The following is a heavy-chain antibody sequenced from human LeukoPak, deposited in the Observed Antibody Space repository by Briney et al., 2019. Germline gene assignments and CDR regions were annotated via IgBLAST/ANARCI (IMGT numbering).Heavy chain of an antibody. Sequence: GGSLRLSCAASGFTFSSYAMHWVRQAPGKGLEWVAVISYTGSNKYYADSVKGRFTISRDNSKNTLYLQMNSLRAEDTAVYYCAKAPSLVLSGYYTYYFDYWGQGTLVTVSS. V-gene: IGHV3-30*04. CDR2: ISYTGSNK. CDR3: AKAPSLVLSGYYTYYFDY. D-gene: IGHD3-22*01. CDR1: GFTFSSYA. J-gene: IGHJ4*02.